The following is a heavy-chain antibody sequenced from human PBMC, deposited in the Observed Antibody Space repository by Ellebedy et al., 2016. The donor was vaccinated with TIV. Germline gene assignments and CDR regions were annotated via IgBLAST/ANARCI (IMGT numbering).Heavy chain of an antibody. CDR1: GGTFSSYA. CDR3: ACVIQSSSWFNWFDP. CDR2: IIPIFGTA. D-gene: IGHD6-13*01. Sequence: SVKVSCXASGGTFSSYAISWVRQAPGQGLEWMGGIIPIFGTANYAQKFQGRVTITADESTSTAYMELSSLRSEDTAVYYCACVIQSSSWFNWFDPWGQGTLVTVSS. V-gene: IGHV1-69*13. J-gene: IGHJ5*02.